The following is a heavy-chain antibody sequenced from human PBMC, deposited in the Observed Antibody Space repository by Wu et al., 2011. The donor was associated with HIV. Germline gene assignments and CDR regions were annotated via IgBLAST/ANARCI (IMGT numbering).Heavy chain of an antibody. V-gene: IGHV1-69*15. CDR3: ACSEGVYDSSGSLDY. CDR2: IIPIFDMT. Sequence: QVQLVQSGAEMKKPGSSVKVSCKTSGDTFNSFAINWVRQAPGQGLEWMGRIIPIFDMTNYAQKFQGRVTFTADESTITAYMELSSLRSEDTAVYYCACSEGVYDSSGSLDYWGQGTLVTVSS. CDR1: GDTFNSFA. J-gene: IGHJ4*02. D-gene: IGHD3-22*01.